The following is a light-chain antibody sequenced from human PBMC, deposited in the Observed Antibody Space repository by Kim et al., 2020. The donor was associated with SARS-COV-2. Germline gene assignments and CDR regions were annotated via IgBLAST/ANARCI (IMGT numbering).Light chain of an antibody. CDR3: AAWDASLGGVV. CDR1: SSNIGRHY. Sequence: ELTQPPSASGTPWQRVTISCSGDSSNIGRHYVYWYQQLPGTAPKLLIYSNNQRPSGFPDRFSGSKSGTSVSLVISGLRSEDEAHYYCAAWDASLGGVV. J-gene: IGLJ2*01. CDR2: SNN. V-gene: IGLV1-47*01.